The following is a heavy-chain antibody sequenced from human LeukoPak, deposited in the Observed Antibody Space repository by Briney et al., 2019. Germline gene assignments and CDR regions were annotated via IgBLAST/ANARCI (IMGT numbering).Heavy chain of an antibody. CDR3: ATYRPDSGPAFDF. D-gene: IGHD3-10*01. Sequence: SETLSLTCTVSGGSISSSSYYWGWIRQHPGKGLEWIGYIYYSGSTYYNPSLKSRVTISVDTSKNQFSLKLSSVTAADTAVYYCATYRPDSGPAFDFWGQGTMVTVSS. CDR2: IYYSGST. V-gene: IGHV4-31*03. CDR1: GGSISSSSYY. J-gene: IGHJ3*01.